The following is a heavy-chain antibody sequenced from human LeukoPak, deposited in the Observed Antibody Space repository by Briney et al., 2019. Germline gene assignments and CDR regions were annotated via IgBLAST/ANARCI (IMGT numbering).Heavy chain of an antibody. CDR2: LNHSGST. CDR3: ARGNYYDSSGYYYRRSGQARYYFDY. V-gene: IGHV4-34*01. CDR1: GGSFSGYY. D-gene: IGHD3-22*01. Sequence: SETLSLTCAVYGGSFSGYYWSWIRQPPGKGLEGIGELNHSGSTNYNPSLKSRVTISVDTSKNQFSLKLSSVTAADTAVYYCARGNYYDSSGYYYRRSGQARYYFDYWGQGTLVTVSS. J-gene: IGHJ4*02.